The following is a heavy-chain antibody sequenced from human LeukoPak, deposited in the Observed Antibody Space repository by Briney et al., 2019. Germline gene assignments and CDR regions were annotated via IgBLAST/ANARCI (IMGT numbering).Heavy chain of an antibody. J-gene: IGHJ6*02. CDR2: IHSDGSTT. D-gene: IGHD2-8*01. V-gene: IGHV3-74*01. CDR1: GFTISTYW. CDR3: VRDRGDGRNYYYGMDV. Sequence: GGSLRLSCAASGFTISTYWMHWVRQAPGKGLAWVSRIHSDGSTTNYADSVKGRFTISRDNAKNTLYLQMNSLGVEDTAVYYCVRDRGDGRNYYYGMDVWGQGTTVTVSS.